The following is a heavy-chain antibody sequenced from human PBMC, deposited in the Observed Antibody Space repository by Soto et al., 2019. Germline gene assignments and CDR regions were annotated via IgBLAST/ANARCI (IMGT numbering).Heavy chain of an antibody. J-gene: IGHJ6*02. CDR3: VRGAKYDNSTGKGYYFPGMYV. CDR2: ILPIFGKT. Sequence: QVQLVQSGAEVNKPGSSVQVSCKASGLIFSSYAISWVRQAPGQWLEWVGGILPIFGKTNYAQRFKGRVTINADTSTTPRYLDLNSLRSEDKAVDFCVRGAKYDNSTGKGYYFPGMYVWGQGTTDTGSS. CDR1: GLIFSSYA. D-gene: IGHD3-9*01. V-gene: IGHV1-69*06.